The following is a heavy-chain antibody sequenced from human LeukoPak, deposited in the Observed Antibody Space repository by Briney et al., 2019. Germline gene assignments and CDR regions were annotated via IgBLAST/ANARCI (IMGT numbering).Heavy chain of an antibody. J-gene: IGHJ4*02. V-gene: IGHV3-23*01. D-gene: IGHD1-1*01. CDR3: AKETGTTGYFDY. CDR1: GLIFTNYA. CDR2: ISGSGATT. Sequence: GGSLRLSCTASGLIFTNYAMTWVRQAPGKGLEWVSTISGSGATTYSADSVKGRFTISRDNSKNTLYLQMNSLRAEDTAVYYCAKETGTTGYFDYWGQGTLVTVSS.